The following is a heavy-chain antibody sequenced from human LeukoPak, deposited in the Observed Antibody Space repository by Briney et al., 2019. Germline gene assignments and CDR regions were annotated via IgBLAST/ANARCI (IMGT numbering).Heavy chain of an antibody. CDR2: ISGSGGRT. Sequence: LAGVSLRLCCAASGFTVSSYAMSWVRQAPGKGLEWVSAISGSGGRTYYADSVKGRFTISRDNSKNTLYLQMNSLRAEDTAVYYCAKDPPLLNFDYWGQGTLVTVSS. V-gene: IGHV3-23*01. CDR1: GFTVSSYA. J-gene: IGHJ4*02. CDR3: AKDPPLLNFDY.